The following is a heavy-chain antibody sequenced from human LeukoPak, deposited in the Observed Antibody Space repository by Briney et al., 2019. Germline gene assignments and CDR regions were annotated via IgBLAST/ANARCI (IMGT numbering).Heavy chain of an antibody. V-gene: IGHV1-8*01. J-gene: IGHJ4*02. CDR1: GYTFTSYD. CDR2: MNPNSGNT. Sequence: APVKVSCKASGYTFTSYDINWVRQATGQGLEWMGWMNPNSGNTGYAQKFQGRVTMTRNTSISTAYMELSSLRSEDTAVYYCARVGGGYYDSSGYYSQVWGQGTLVTVSS. D-gene: IGHD3-22*01. CDR3: ARVGGGYYDSSGYYSQV.